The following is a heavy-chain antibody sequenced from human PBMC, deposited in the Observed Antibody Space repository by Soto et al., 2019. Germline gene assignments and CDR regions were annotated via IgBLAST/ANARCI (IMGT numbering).Heavy chain of an antibody. J-gene: IGHJ6*02. Sequence: HPGGSLRLSCAASGFTFSSYAMSWVCQAPGKGLEWVSAISGSGGSTYYADSVKGRFTISRDNSKNTLYLQMNSLRAEDTAVYYCVKVEYSSSSTVYYYYYGMDVWGQGTTVTVSS. CDR1: GFTFSSYA. D-gene: IGHD6-6*01. V-gene: IGHV3-23*01. CDR3: VKVEYSSSSTVYYYYYGMDV. CDR2: ISGSGGST.